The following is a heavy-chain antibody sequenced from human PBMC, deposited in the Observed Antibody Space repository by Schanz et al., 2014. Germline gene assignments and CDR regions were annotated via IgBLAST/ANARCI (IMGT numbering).Heavy chain of an antibody. CDR3: ARDGVDAAAGGNY. V-gene: IGHV1-18*01. Sequence: QGQLVQSGPEVKEPGASVKVSCEASRYTFNTYGLNWVRQAPGQGLEWMGWISAYTNNTNYAQKVQGRVTITADRSTSTVYMELSSLRSEDTAVYYCARDGVDAAAGGNYWGQGTLVTVSS. D-gene: IGHD6-13*01. J-gene: IGHJ4*02. CDR1: RYTFNTYG. CDR2: ISAYTNNT.